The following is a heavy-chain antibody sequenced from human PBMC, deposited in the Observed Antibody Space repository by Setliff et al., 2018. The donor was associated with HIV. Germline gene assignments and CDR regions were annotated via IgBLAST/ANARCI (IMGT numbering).Heavy chain of an antibody. D-gene: IGHD4-4*01. V-gene: IGHV1-2*02. Sequence: ASVKVSCKASGYTFTDYYMHWVKQAPGQGLEWMGGIIPIFGTANYAQKFQDRVTMTTDTSTNTAYMELSSLGSDGTAVYYCAKTSPKDGYSSDFWGQGTPVTVSS. CDR1: GYTFTDYY. CDR2: IIPIFGTA. CDR3: AKTSPKDGYSSDF. J-gene: IGHJ4*02.